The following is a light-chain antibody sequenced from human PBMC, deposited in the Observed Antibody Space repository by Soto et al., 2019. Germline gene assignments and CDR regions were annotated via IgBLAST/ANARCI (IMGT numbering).Light chain of an antibody. V-gene: IGKV4-1*01. Sequence: DIVLTQSPESLAVSLGERATINCKSSESFLYSSNNKNYLAWYQQKPGQPPKLLIYWASTRESGVPDRFSGSGSGTDFTLTISSLQAEDVAVYYCQQYYSTPPITFGQGTRLEIK. J-gene: IGKJ5*01. CDR3: QQYYSTPPIT. CDR2: WAS. CDR1: ESFLYSSNNKNY.